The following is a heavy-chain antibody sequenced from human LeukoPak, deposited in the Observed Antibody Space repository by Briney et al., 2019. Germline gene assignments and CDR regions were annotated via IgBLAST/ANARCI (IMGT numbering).Heavy chain of an antibody. CDR3: ARDYCSSTSCYFFDY. Sequence: GGSLRLSCAASGFTFDDYGMSWVRHAPGKGLEWVSCINWNGGSTGYADSVKGRFTLSRDNAKNSLYLQMNSLRAEDTALYYCARDYCSSTSCYFFDYWGQGTLVTVSS. V-gene: IGHV3-20*04. D-gene: IGHD2-2*01. CDR1: GFTFDDYG. CDR2: INWNGGST. J-gene: IGHJ4*02.